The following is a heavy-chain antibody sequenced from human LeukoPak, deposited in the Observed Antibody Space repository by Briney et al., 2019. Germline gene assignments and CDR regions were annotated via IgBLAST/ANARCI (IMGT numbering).Heavy chain of an antibody. J-gene: IGHJ4*02. CDR3: ASGDTAMVTLDY. CDR2: ISSSSSYI. D-gene: IGHD5-18*01. V-gene: IGHV3-21*01. Sequence: GESLRLSCAASGFTFSNYEMNWVRQAPGKGLEWVSSISSSSSYIYFADSVKGRFPISRDNAKNSLYLEMNSLRAEDTAVYYCASGDTAMVTLDYWGEGTLVTVSS. CDR1: GFTFSNYE.